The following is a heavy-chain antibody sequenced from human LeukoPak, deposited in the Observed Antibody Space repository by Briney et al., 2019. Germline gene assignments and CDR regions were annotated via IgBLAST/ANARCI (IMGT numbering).Heavy chain of an antibody. J-gene: IGHJ6*02. V-gene: IGHV4-34*01. CDR2: INHSGSI. CDR1: GGSFSGSY. Sequence: PSETLSLTCVVYGGSFSGSYWSWIRQPPGEGLGWIGEINHSGSIKYNPSPKRRANIPADTSKTKFSLNLSSATAADRAVYYCARARGYSYGYPLDVWGQGTTVTDSS. D-gene: IGHD5-18*01. CDR3: ARARGYSYGYPLDV.